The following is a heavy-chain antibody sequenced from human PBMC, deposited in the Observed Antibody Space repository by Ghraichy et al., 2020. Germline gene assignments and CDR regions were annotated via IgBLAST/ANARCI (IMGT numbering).Heavy chain of an antibody. Sequence: ESLNISCTVSGGSIRSYSWSWIRQSPGRGLEWIGFFYNTGTTNYNPSLKSRVTISVDTSKNQFSLKLNSVTAADTAVYHCARGGASSHWFDSWGQGTLVTVSS. CDR2: FYNTGTT. J-gene: IGHJ5*01. CDR3: ARGGASSHWFDS. CDR1: GGSIRSYS. V-gene: IGHV4-59*01. D-gene: IGHD3-10*01.